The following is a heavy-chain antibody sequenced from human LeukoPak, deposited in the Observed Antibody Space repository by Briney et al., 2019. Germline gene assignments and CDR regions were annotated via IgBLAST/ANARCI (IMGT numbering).Heavy chain of an antibody. V-gene: IGHV3-7*01. J-gene: IGHJ4*02. CDR1: GFTFSSYW. D-gene: IGHD3-10*01. CDR2: IKQDGSEK. CDR3: VRDVGAVRGEVYFDY. Sequence: PGGSLRLSCAASGFTFSSYWMSWVRQAPGKGLEWVANIKQDGSEKYYVDSVKGRFTISRDNTKNLLYLEMNSLRAEDTAMYFCVRDVGAVRGEVYFDYWGQGTLVTVSS.